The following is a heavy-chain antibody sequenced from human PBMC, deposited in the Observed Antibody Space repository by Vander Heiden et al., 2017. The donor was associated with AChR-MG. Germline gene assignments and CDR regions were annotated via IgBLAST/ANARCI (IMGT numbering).Heavy chain of an antibody. CDR2: IYYDGNNK. CDR1: GFTFRNYG. J-gene: IGHJ4*02. Sequence: QVLLVESGGGVVKTGSSLRLSCAASGFTFRNYGMHWVRQAPGKGLEWVALIYYDGNNKYYADSVKGRFTISRDNSKNTLYLQMNSLRAEDTAVYYCSTIRGSHSSVWYFDYWGQGTLVTVSS. CDR3: STIRGSHSSVWYFDY. D-gene: IGHD3-22*01. V-gene: IGHV3-33*01.